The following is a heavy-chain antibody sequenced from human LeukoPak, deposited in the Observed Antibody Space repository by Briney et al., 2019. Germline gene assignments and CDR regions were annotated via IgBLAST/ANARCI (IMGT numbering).Heavy chain of an antibody. CDR3: ATRMSSVAGFDP. D-gene: IGHD4-23*01. CDR1: VYSFTGAN. Sequence: ASVNVACKASVYSFTGANIHGVRQAPGQGLEGVGSIDTKSGDTKYAKKFQGRVTVTRDTSISTVYMDLSGLTSDDTALYHCATRMSSVAGFDPWGQGTLVTVSS. V-gene: IGHV1-2*02. J-gene: IGHJ5*02. CDR2: IDTKSGDT.